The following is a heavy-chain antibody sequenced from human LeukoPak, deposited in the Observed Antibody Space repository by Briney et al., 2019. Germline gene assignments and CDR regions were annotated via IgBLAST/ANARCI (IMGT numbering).Heavy chain of an antibody. CDR2: ISHDGSIE. J-gene: IGHJ6*02. V-gene: IGHV3-30*04. CDR1: GFTFRNSA. Sequence: GGSLRLSCAAPGFTFRNSAMHWVRQAPGKGLEWVAFISHDGSIEYYADSVKGRFTVSRDNSKNTLYLQMNSLRGEDTAVYYFARGVNYGMDVWGQGTTAIVSS. CDR3: ARGVNYGMDV.